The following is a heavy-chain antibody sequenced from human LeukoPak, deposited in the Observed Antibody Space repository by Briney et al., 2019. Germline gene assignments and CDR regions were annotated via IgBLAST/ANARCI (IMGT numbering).Heavy chain of an antibody. V-gene: IGHV3-23*01. CDR3: AKDLYPGGIQPRWFDY. D-gene: IGHD5-18*01. Sequence: GESLRLSCAASGFTLSSHALSWVRQTPGKGLEWVSTVSGSGDTTFYADSVKGRITISRDNSRNTLYLQMHSLRVDDTAIYYCAKDLYPGGIQPRWFDYWGQGALVTVSS. CDR2: VSGSGDTT. CDR1: GFTLSSHA. J-gene: IGHJ4*02.